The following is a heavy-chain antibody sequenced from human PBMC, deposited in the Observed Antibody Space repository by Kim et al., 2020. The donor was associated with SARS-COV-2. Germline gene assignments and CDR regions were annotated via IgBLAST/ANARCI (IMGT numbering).Heavy chain of an antibody. D-gene: IGHD6-19*01. V-gene: IGHV1-24*01. CDR3: ATDLAVAGPDNAFDI. Sequence: ASVKVSCKVSGYTLTELSMHWVRQAPGKGLEWMGGFDPEDGETIYAQKFQGRVTMTEDTSTDTAYMELSSLRSEDTAVYYCATDLAVAGPDNAFDIWGQGTMVTVSS. CDR2: FDPEDGET. CDR1: GYTLTELS. J-gene: IGHJ3*02.